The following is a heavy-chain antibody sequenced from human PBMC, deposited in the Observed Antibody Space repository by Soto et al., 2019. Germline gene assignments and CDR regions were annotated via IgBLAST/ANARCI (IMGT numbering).Heavy chain of an antibody. Sequence: QVQLVQSGAEVKKPGSSVKVSCKASGGTFSSYAISWVRQAPGQGLEWMRGVIPIFGTANYAQKFQGRVTITADESTSTAYMELSSLRSEDTAVYYCARVLSPAAGTGVFWFDPWGQGTLVTVSS. CDR3: ARVLSPAAGTGVFWFDP. J-gene: IGHJ5*02. V-gene: IGHV1-69*01. CDR2: VIPIFGTA. CDR1: GGTFSSYA. D-gene: IGHD6-13*01.